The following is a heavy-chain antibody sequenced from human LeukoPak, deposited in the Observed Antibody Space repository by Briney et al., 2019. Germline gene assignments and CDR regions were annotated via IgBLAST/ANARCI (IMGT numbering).Heavy chain of an antibody. V-gene: IGHV4-39*07. Sequence: SETLSLTCTVSGVSISSDDYFWGWIRQSPGKGLEWIASVSYSGTVYYNPSLESRVTISLDTSKNQFSLNLTSVTAADTAVYYCARFTPQGYGWGGYNRFDPWGQGTLVTVSS. CDR3: ARFTPQGYGWGGYNRFDP. CDR2: VSYSGTV. CDR1: GVSISSDDYF. J-gene: IGHJ5*02. D-gene: IGHD3-16*01.